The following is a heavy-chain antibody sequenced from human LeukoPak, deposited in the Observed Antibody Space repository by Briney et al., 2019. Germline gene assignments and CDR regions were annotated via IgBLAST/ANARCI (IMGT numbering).Heavy chain of an antibody. CDR2: ISYDGSNK. CDR1: GFTFTNYG. CDR3: ARGRDYGDYVDY. D-gene: IGHD4-17*01. Sequence: GGSLRLSCTTSGFTFTNYGINWVRQAPGKGLEWVAVISYDGSNKYYADSVKGRFTISRDNSKNTLYLQMNSLRAEDTAVYYCARGRDYGDYVDYWGQGTLVTVSS. J-gene: IGHJ4*02. V-gene: IGHV3-30*19.